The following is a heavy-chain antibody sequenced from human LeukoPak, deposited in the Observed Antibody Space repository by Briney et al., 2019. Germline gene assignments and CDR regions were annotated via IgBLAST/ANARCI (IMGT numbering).Heavy chain of an antibody. V-gene: IGHV3-48*03. CDR1: GFRFSSYE. CDR2: INRGGDIT. J-gene: IGHJ5*02. Sequence: PGGPLRPSCAASGFRFSSYEMNGAAQAPGKGLEWVSYINRGGDITYYVDSVKGRFTISRDNAKNSLYLQMNSLRDEDTAVYYCASLWFDPWGQGTLVTVSS. CDR3: ASLWFDP.